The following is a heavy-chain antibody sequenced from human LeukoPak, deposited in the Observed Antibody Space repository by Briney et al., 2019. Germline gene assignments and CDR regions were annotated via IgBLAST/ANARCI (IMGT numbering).Heavy chain of an antibody. V-gene: IGHV4-4*09. CDR1: GGSISTYY. CDR3: ARGWDVADY. J-gene: IGHJ4*02. Sequence: KPSETLSLTCTVSGGSISTYYWSWIRQPPEKGLEWIASIYHSGTTYYNPSLKSRISISVDTSKNQFSLKMSSVTAADTAVYYCARGWDVADYWGQGTLVTVSS. D-gene: IGHD6-19*01. CDR2: IYHSGTT.